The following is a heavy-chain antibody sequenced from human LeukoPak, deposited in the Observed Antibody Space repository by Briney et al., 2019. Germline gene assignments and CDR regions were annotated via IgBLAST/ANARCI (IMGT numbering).Heavy chain of an antibody. CDR1: GGAFSGYY. Sequence: SETLSLTCAVYGGAFSGYYWSWIRQPPGKGLEWIGEINHSGSTNYNPSLKSRVTISVDTSKNQFSLKLSSVTAADTAVYYCARLGIVGATDYWGQGTLVTVSS. V-gene: IGHV4-34*01. D-gene: IGHD1-26*01. CDR3: ARLGIVGATDY. CDR2: INHSGST. J-gene: IGHJ4*02.